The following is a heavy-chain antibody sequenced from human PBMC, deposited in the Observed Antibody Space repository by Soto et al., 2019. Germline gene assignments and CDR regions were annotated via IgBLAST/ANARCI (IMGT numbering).Heavy chain of an antibody. D-gene: IGHD3-22*01. CDR2: IKEGGSEK. Sequence: EVQLVESGGGLVQPGGSLRLSCAASGFTFSSYWMSWVRQAPGKGLEWVANIKEGGSEKYYVDSVKGRFTISRDNAKNSLYLQMNSLRAEDTAVYYCARDNYYDSSGYYYYYYGMDVWGQGTTVTVSS. CDR1: GFTFSSYW. CDR3: ARDNYYDSSGYYYYYYGMDV. J-gene: IGHJ6*02. V-gene: IGHV3-7*01.